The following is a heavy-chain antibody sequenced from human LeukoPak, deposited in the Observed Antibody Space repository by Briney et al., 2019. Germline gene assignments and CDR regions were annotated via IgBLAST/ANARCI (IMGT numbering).Heavy chain of an antibody. CDR2: ISSSSSYI. CDR1: GFTFSSYS. J-gene: IGHJ3*02. D-gene: IGHD2-2*01. V-gene: IGHV3-21*01. CDR3: ARAGRVVPAAKNAFDI. Sequence: GGSLSLSCAASGFTFSSYSMHWLRQAPGKGLEGVSSISSSSSYIYYADSVKGRFTISRDNAKNSLYLQMNSLRAEDTAVYYCARAGRVVPAAKNAFDIWGQGTMVTVSS.